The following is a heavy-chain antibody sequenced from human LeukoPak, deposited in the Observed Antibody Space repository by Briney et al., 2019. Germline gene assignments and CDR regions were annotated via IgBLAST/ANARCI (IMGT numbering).Heavy chain of an antibody. CDR1: GGTFSSYA. CDR2: IIPILGIV. Sequence: SVKVSCKASGGTFSSYAISWVRQAPGQGLEWMGRIIPILGIVNYAQKFQGRVTITADKSTSTAYMELSSLRSEDTAVYYCARGPPNCSSTSCYRDYCYGMDVWGQGTTVTVSS. V-gene: IGHV1-69*04. D-gene: IGHD2-2*02. CDR3: ARGPPNCSSTSCYRDYCYGMDV. J-gene: IGHJ6*02.